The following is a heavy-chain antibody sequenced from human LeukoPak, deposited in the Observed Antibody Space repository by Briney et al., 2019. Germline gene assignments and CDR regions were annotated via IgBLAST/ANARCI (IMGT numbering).Heavy chain of an antibody. CDR2: IDHSGTT. V-gene: IGHV4-34*01. D-gene: IGHD6-13*01. Sequence: SETLSLTCAVYGASFRNYYWSWIRQTPGKGLEWIGEIDHSGTTNYNPSLKSRVAISLDTSKNQFSLKVTSVTAADTAVYYCARSGTYQYSSTSDYWGQGTLVTVSS. CDR1: GASFRNYY. CDR3: ARSGTYQYSSTSDY. J-gene: IGHJ4*02.